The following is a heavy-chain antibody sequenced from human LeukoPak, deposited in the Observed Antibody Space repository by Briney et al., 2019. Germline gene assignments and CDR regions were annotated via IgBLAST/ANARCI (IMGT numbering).Heavy chain of an antibody. Sequence: GGSLRLSCAVSGFTFSGYWMNWVRQAPGKGLVWVSRINSDGSDATYADSVKGRFTISRDNAKKMLFLQINSLRAEDTAVYYCTRDFYSSSWDWGQGTLVTVSS. D-gene: IGHD6-13*01. CDR1: GFTFSGYW. V-gene: IGHV3-74*01. J-gene: IGHJ1*01. CDR3: TRDFYSSSWD. CDR2: INSDGSDA.